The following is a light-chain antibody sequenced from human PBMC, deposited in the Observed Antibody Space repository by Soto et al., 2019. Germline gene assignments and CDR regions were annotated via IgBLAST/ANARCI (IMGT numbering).Light chain of an antibody. CDR3: SSYTSSSTLV. CDR2: DVT. J-gene: IGLJ2*01. Sequence: QSALTQPASVSGSPGQSITISCTGTSSDVGAYNYVSWYQQHPGKAPKLMIYDVTKWPSGVSSRFSGSKSGNTASLTISGLQAEDEGDYYCSSYTSSSTLVFGGGTQLTVL. V-gene: IGLV2-14*01. CDR1: SSDVGAYNY.